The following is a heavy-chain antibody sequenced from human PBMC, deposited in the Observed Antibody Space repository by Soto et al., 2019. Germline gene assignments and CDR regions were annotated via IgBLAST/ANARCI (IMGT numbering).Heavy chain of an antibody. Sequence: SETLSLTCTVSGGSISSTTYFWGWIRQPPGKGLEWIGSISYSGSTFYNPSLKSRVTIPVETSKDQFSLKLSSMTAADTAVYYCARHYYGSGSYLPTFEYWGQGTVVTVSS. J-gene: IGHJ4*02. CDR1: GGSISSTTYF. D-gene: IGHD3-10*01. CDR2: ISYSGST. CDR3: ARHYYGSGSYLPTFEY. V-gene: IGHV4-39*01.